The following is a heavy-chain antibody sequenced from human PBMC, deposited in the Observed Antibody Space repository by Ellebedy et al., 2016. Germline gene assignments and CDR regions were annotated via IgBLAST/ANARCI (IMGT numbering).Heavy chain of an antibody. J-gene: IGHJ4*02. CDR3: ARRGIAVDFDY. V-gene: IGHV3-21*01. CDR1: EFTFSSYN. Sequence: GGSLRLXXVASEFTFSSYNMNWVRQAPGKGLEWVSSISSSSTYIYYADSLKGRFTISRDNSKNTLYLQMNSLRAEDTAVYYCARRGIAVDFDYWGQGTLVTVSS. CDR2: ISSSSTYI. D-gene: IGHD6-19*01.